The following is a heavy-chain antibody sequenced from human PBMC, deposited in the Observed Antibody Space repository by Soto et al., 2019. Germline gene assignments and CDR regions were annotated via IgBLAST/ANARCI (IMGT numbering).Heavy chain of an antibody. CDR3: ARAGSAARPLSGAFDI. CDR2: ISSSSSYT. V-gene: IGHV3-11*06. J-gene: IGHJ3*02. Sequence: GGSLRLSCAASGFTFSDYYMNWIRQAPGKGLEWVSYISSSSSYTNYADSVKGRFTISRDNAKNSLYLQMNSLRAEDTAVYYCARAGSAARPLSGAFDIWGQGTMVTVSS. CDR1: GFTFSDYY. D-gene: IGHD6-6*01.